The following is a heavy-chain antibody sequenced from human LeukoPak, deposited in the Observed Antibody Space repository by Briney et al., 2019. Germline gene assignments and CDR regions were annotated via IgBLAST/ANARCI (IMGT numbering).Heavy chain of an antibody. CDR3: ARQSGDQSSAWYFDA. Sequence: SETLSLTCAVSGYSITSSSWWVWIRQPPGTGLEWIGSIHYSGKVYYNPSLKSRVTTSVDTSTDQFSLRLSSATAADTAIYYCARQSGDQSSAWYFDAWGQGTLVTVSS. J-gene: IGHJ4*02. D-gene: IGHD6-19*01. V-gene: IGHV4-39*01. CDR2: IHYSGKV. CDR1: GYSITSSSW.